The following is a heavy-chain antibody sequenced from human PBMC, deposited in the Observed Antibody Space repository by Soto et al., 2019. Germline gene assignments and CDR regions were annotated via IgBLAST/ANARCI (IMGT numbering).Heavy chain of an antibody. Sequence: PGGSLRLSCAASGFTFDDYAMHWVRQAPGKGLEWVSGISWNSGSIGYADSVKGRFTISRDNAKNSLYLQMNSLRAEDTALYYCAISHYGDYGSLDYWGQGTLVTVSS. CDR2: ISWNSGSI. D-gene: IGHD4-17*01. CDR1: GFTFDDYA. V-gene: IGHV3-9*01. CDR3: AISHYGDYGSLDY. J-gene: IGHJ4*02.